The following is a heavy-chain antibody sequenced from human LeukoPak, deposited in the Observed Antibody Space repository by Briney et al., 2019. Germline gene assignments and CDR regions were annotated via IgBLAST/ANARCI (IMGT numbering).Heavy chain of an antibody. D-gene: IGHD3-3*01. V-gene: IGHV3-23*01. CDR2: ISGSGGST. CDR3: AKDRSVGVAIYYYYGMDV. CDR1: GFTFSSYA. Sequence: GASLRLSCAASGFTFSSYAMSWVHQAPGKGLEWASTISGSGGSTYYADSVKGRFTISRDNSKNTLYLQLNSLRVEDTAVYYCAKDRSVGVAIYYYYGMDVWGQGTTVTVSS. J-gene: IGHJ6*02.